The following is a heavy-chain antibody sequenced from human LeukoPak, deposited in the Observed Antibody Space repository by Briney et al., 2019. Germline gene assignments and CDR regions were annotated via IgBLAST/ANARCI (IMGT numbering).Heavy chain of an antibody. CDR2: IKQDGSDK. D-gene: IGHD6-19*01. V-gene: IGHV3-7*03. CDR3: AKGLQWLALDY. J-gene: IGHJ4*02. CDR1: GFTFSSCW. Sequence: GGSLRLSCAASGFTFSSCWMSWVRQAPGKGLEWVANIKQDGSDKYYVDSVKGRFTISRDNAKNSLYLQMNSLRAEDTALYYCAKGLQWLALDYWGQGTLVTVSS.